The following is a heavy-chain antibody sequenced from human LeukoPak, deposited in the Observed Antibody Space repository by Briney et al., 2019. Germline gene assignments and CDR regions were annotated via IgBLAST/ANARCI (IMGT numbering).Heavy chain of an antibody. Sequence: ASVKVSCKASGYTFTSYYMHWVRQAPGQGLEWMGIINPSGGSTSYAQKFQGRVTMTRDTSTSTVYMELSSLRSEDTAVYYCARDSGDYVWGSYIGYFDYWGQGTLVTVFS. V-gene: IGHV1-46*01. CDR3: ARDSGDYVWGSYIGYFDY. CDR1: GYTFTSYY. J-gene: IGHJ4*02. CDR2: INPSGGST. D-gene: IGHD3-16*01.